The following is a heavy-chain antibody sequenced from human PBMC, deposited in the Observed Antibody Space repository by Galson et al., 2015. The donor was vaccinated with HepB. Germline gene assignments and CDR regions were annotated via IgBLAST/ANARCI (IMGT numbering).Heavy chain of an antibody. J-gene: IGHJ6*02. CDR1: GDSVSGNGAA. D-gene: IGHD3-10*01. CDR3: ARTGGTYGSGYYGSGYYYYGMDV. CDR2: TYYRSKWYS. Sequence: CAISGDSVSGNGAAWNWIRQSPSRGLEWLGRTYYRSKWYSDYAVSVKSRITINPDTSKNQFSLQLSSVTPEDTAVYYCARTGGTYGSGYYGSGYYYYGMDVWGQGTTVTVSS. V-gene: IGHV6-1*01.